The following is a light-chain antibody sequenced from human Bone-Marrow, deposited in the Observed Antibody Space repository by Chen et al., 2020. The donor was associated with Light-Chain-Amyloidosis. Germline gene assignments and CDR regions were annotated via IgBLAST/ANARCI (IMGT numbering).Light chain of an antibody. V-gene: IGLV1-40*01. CDR1: SSNIGAGYD. CDR3: QSYDSSLSGSWV. CDR2: GHS. J-gene: IGLJ3*02. Sequence: QSVLTQPPPVSGAPGQRVTISCPGRSSNIGAGYDVHWYQQLPGTAPKLLIYGHSNRPSGVPDRFSGSKSGTSASLAITGLQAEDEADYYCQSYDSSLSGSWVFGGGTKLTVL.